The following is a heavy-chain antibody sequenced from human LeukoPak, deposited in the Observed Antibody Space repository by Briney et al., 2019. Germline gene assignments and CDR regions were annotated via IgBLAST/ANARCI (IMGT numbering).Heavy chain of an antibody. CDR2: IDYSGSS. V-gene: IGHV4-59*08. Sequence: NPSETLSLTCSVSGGSISSYYWSWIRQPPGKGLEWIGYIDYSGSSNYNPSLKSRVTISVDTSKNRFSLKVSSVTAADTAVYYCARHSSGWYGLDYWGQGTLVTVSS. J-gene: IGHJ4*02. CDR3: ARHSSGWYGLDY. CDR1: GGSISSYY. D-gene: IGHD6-19*01.